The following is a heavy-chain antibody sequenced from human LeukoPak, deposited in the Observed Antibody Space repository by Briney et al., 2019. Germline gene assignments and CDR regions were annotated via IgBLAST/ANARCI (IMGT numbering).Heavy chain of an antibody. J-gene: IGHJ6*03. V-gene: IGHV3-21*01. CDR1: GFTFSSYS. CDR2: ISSSSSYI. Sequence: GGSLRLSCAASGFTFSSYSMNWLRQAPGKGLEGVSSISSSSSYIYYAASVKGRFTISRDNAKNSLYLQMNSLRAEDTAVYYCARGLGSSAFRLYYYYYMDVWGKGTTVTVSS. CDR3: ARGLGSSAFRLYYYYYMDV. D-gene: IGHD6-6*01.